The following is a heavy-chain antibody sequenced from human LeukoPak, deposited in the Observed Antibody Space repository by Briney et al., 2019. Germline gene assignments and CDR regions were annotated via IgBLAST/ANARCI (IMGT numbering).Heavy chain of an antibody. J-gene: IGHJ4*02. CDR1: GFTFSSYA. Sequence: PGGSLRLSCAASGFTFSSYAMSWVRQAPGKGLEWVAVISYDGSNKYYADSVKGRFTISRDNSKNTLYLQMNSLRAEDTAVYYCAIEMATIFGYWGQGTLVTVSS. V-gene: IGHV3-30-3*01. CDR3: AIEMATIFGY. D-gene: IGHD5-24*01. CDR2: ISYDGSNK.